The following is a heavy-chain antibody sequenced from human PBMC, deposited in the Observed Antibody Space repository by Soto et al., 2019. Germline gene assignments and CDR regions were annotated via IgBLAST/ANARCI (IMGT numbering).Heavy chain of an antibody. CDR2: IYYSGST. CDR3: ARGIEGWYQGRYYYGMDV. J-gene: IGHJ6*02. Sequence: SETLSLTCTVSGGSVISCSYYWSWIRQPPGKGLEWIGYIYYSGSTNYNPSLKSRVTISVDTSKNQFSLKLSSVTAADTAVYYCARGIEGWYQGRYYYGMDVWGQGTTVXVSS. CDR1: GGSVISCSYY. V-gene: IGHV4-61*01. D-gene: IGHD6-19*01.